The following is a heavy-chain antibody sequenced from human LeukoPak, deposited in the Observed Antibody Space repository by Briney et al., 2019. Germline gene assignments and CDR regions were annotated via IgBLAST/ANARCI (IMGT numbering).Heavy chain of an antibody. CDR3: AREVGELTYYYYGMDV. CDR2: IYYSGST. CDR1: GGSFSGYY. J-gene: IGHJ6*02. D-gene: IGHD3-10*01. V-gene: IGHV4-31*11. Sequence: SETLSLTCAVYGGSFSGYYWSWIRQHPGKGLEWIGYIYYSGSTYYNPSLKSRVTISVDTSKNQFSLKLSSVTAADTAVYYCAREVGELTYYYYGMDVWGQGTTVTVSS.